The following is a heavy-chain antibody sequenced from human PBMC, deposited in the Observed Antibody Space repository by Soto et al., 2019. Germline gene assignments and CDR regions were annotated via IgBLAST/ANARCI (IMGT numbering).Heavy chain of an antibody. CDR1: GGSISSYY. CDR3: ARDGPGYYYMDV. CDR2: IYYSGST. Sequence: PSETLSLTCTVSGGSISSYYWSWIRQPPGKGLEWIGYIYYSGSTNYNPSLKSRVTISVDTSKNQFSLKLSSVTAADTAVYYCARDGPGYYYMDVWGKGTTVTVSS. V-gene: IGHV4-59*01. J-gene: IGHJ6*03.